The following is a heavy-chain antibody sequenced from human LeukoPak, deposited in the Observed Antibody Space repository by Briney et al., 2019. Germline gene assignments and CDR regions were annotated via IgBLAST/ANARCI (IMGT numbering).Heavy chain of an antibody. D-gene: IGHD3-10*01. V-gene: IGHV4-34*01. CDR3: ARRGGIIRGVGSYYYMAV. CDR2: INHSGST. Sequence: SETLSLTCAVYGGSFSGYYWSWIRQPPGKGLEWIGEINHSGSTNYNPSLKSRVTISVDTSKNQFSLKLSSVTGADTAVYYCARRGGIIRGVGSYYYMAVWGKGPTVTISS. J-gene: IGHJ6*03. CDR1: GGSFSGYY.